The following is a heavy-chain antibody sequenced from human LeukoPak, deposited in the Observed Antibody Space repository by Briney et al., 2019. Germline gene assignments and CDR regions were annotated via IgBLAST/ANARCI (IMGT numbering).Heavy chain of an antibody. V-gene: IGHV1-3*01. Sequence: GASVKVSCKASGYTFPSYSIHWVRQAPGHRLEWVGWIDVGKGNTKYSQKFQGRVTITSDTSASTAYMELSSLRSEDTALYFCARVGREGCSTTDCYSWFDPWGQGTLVTGSS. CDR3: ARVGREGCSTTDCYSWFDP. J-gene: IGHJ5*02. CDR2: IDVGKGNT. CDR1: GYTFPSYS. D-gene: IGHD2-2*01.